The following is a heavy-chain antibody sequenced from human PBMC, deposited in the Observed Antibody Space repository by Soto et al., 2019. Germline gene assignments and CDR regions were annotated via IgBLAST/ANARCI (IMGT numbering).Heavy chain of an antibody. V-gene: IGHV3-48*02. D-gene: IGHD2-15*01. J-gene: IGHJ6*02. CDR3: ASLLPPVRGYYGMDV. CDR1: GFTFSSYS. Sequence: PGGSLRLSCAASGFTFSSYSMNWVRQAPGKGLEWVSYISSSSSTIYYADSVKGRFTISRDNAKNSLYLQMNSLRDEDTAVYYCASLLPPVRGYYGMDVWGQGTTVTVSS. CDR2: ISSSSSTI.